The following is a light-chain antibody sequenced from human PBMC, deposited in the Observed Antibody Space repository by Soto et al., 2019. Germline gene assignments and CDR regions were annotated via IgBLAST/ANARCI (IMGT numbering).Light chain of an antibody. CDR3: QQFYSTPRT. Sequence: DIVMTQSPESLAVSLGERATINCKSSQTVLYSSNNKNYLAWYQQKPGGPPKLLIYWAYVRESGVPERFSGSGSGTDFTLTISNLQAEDVAVYYCQQFYSTPRTFGQGTKVEIK. CDR1: QTVLYSSNNKNY. V-gene: IGKV4-1*01. CDR2: WAY. J-gene: IGKJ1*01.